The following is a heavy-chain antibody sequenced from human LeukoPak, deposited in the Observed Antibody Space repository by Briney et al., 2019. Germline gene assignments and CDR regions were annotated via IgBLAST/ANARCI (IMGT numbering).Heavy chain of an antibody. D-gene: IGHD3-22*01. CDR1: GFTFSSYG. Sequence: PGGSLRLSCAASGFTFSSYGMHWVRQAPGKGLEWVAVIWYDGSNKYYADSVKGRFTISRDNSKNTPYLQMNSLRAEDTAVYYCARDPIPLYYYDSSGYYYYYGMDVWGQGTTVTVSS. J-gene: IGHJ6*02. V-gene: IGHV3-33*01. CDR3: ARDPIPLYYYDSSGYYYYYGMDV. CDR2: IWYDGSNK.